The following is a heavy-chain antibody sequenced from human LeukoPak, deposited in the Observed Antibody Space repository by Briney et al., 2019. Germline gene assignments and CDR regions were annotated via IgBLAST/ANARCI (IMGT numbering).Heavy chain of an antibody. V-gene: IGHV3-53*01. Sequence: GGSLRLSCAASGFTVSSNYMSWVRQAPGKGLEWVSVIYSGGSTYYAYSVKGRFTISRDNSKNTLYLQMNSLRAEDTAVYYCARDPRYYDFWSGWGMDVWGKGTTVTVSS. D-gene: IGHD3-3*01. CDR1: GFTVSSNY. J-gene: IGHJ6*03. CDR3: ARDPRYYDFWSGWGMDV. CDR2: IYSGGST.